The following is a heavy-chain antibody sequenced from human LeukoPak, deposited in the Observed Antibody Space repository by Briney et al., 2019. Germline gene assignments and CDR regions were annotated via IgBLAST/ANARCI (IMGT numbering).Heavy chain of an antibody. Sequence: SETLSLTCTVSGGSISSGDYYWSWIRQPPGKGLEWIGYIYYSGSTYYNPSLKSRVTISVDTSKNQFSLKLSSVTAADTAVYYCVRLWDSSGYSMYYFDYWGQGTLVTVSS. CDR3: VRLWDSSGYSMYYFDY. J-gene: IGHJ4*02. D-gene: IGHD3-22*01. V-gene: IGHV4-30-4*08. CDR2: IYYSGST. CDR1: GGSISSGDYY.